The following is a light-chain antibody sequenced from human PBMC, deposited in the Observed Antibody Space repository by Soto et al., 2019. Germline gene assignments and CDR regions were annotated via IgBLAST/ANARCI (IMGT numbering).Light chain of an antibody. J-gene: IGLJ1*01. CDR3: CSYAGVGV. V-gene: IGLV2-23*01. Sequence: QSVLTQPASVSGSPGQSITISCTGTSSDVGSYNLVSWYQQHPGKAPKLMIYEGSKRPSGVSNRFSGSKSGNTASLTISGLQAEAAADYYCCSYAGVGVFGTGTKVTV. CDR1: SSDVGSYNL. CDR2: EGS.